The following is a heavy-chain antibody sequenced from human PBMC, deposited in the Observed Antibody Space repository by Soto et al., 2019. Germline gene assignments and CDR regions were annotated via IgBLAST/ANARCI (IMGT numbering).Heavy chain of an antibody. CDR3: ARGWYVLRFLEWSYYYYYYGMDV. CDR1: GDTFTSYD. Sequence: ASVKVSCNASGDTFTSYDINWVRQATGQGLEWMGWMNPNSGNTGYAQKFQGRVTMTRNTSISTAYMELSSLRSEDTAVYYCARGWYVLRFLEWSYYYYYYGMDVWGQGTTVTVSS. CDR2: MNPNSGNT. D-gene: IGHD3-3*01. J-gene: IGHJ6*02. V-gene: IGHV1-8*01.